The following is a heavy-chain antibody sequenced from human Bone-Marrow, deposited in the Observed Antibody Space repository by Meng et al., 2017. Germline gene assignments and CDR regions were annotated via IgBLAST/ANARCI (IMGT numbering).Heavy chain of an antibody. CDR1: GFTFDDFA. CDR2: IGWNSGSI. J-gene: IGHJ6*02. D-gene: IGHD3-9*01. CDR3: AKDIGAIRYYGMDV. V-gene: IGHV3-9*01. Sequence: GGSLRLSCAASGFTFDDFAMHWVRQAPGKGLEWVSSIGWNSGSIGYVDSVKGRFTISRDNAKNSLYLQMNSLRAEDTALYYCAKDIGAIRYYGMDVWGQGTTVTVSS.